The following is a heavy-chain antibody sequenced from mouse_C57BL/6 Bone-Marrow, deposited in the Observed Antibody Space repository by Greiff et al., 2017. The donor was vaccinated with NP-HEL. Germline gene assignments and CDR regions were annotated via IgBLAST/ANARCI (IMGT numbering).Heavy chain of an antibody. CDR2: ISSGGSYT. V-gene: IGHV5-6*01. J-gene: IGHJ2*01. CDR1: GFTFSSYG. CDR3: ARHYYAPFDN. D-gene: IGHD1-1*01. Sequence: EVKLVESAGDLVKPGGSLKLSCAASGFTFSSYGMSWVRQTPDKRLEWVATISSGGSYTYYTDSVKGRFTISRDNAKNTLYLQMSSLKSEDTAMYYCARHYYAPFDNWGQGTTLTVSS.